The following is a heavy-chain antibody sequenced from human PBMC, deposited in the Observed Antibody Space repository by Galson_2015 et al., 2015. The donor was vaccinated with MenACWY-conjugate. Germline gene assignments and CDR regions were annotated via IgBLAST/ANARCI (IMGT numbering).Heavy chain of an antibody. CDR3: AKDIAVDGMWYFDY. Sequence: LRLSCAASGFTFSTYAMTWVRQAPGKGLEWVSSISGSGGRPYYADSVKGRFTISRDNSKNTLYLQMNNLRAEDTALYYCAKDIAVDGMWYFDYWGQGTLVTVSS. V-gene: IGHV3-23*01. CDR1: GFTFSTYA. D-gene: IGHD6-19*01. CDR2: ISGSGGRP. J-gene: IGHJ4*02.